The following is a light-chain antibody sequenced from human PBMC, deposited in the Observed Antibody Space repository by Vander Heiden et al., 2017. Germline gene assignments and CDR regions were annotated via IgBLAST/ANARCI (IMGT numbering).Light chain of an antibody. J-gene: IGKJ2*01. CDR3: MQGLQTPYT. CDR2: LAS. V-gene: IGKV2-28*01. CDR1: KSRLHRNGEIW. Sequence: VLSPSPLSLRVTAGEPASNACRSSKSRLHRNGEIWLDWYLQKPGQSPQVLIYLASNRASGVPERFSGSGSGTDFTLKISRVEAEDVGVYYCMQGLQTPYTFGQGTKLEIK.